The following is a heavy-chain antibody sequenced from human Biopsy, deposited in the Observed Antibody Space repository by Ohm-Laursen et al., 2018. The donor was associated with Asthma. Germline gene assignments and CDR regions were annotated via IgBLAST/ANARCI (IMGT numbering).Heavy chain of an antibody. CDR1: GFAVSRVH. J-gene: IGHJ4*02. V-gene: IGHV3-53*01. CDR2: IYSGGTS. D-gene: IGHD3-22*01. CDR3: ARGDSSNWSHYYFDY. Sequence: GQTLSLTCAASGFAVSRVHMFWVRQAPGKGLEWVSVIYSGGTSHTADSVRGRFTISRDYSKNTLYLQMHSLRAEDTAVYYCARGDSSNWSHYYFDYWGQGTLVTVSS.